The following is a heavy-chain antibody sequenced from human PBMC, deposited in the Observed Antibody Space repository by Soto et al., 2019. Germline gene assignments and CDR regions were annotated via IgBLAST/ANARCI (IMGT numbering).Heavy chain of an antibody. J-gene: IGHJ6*02. CDR1: GYTFTGYY. Sequence: ASVKVSCKASGYTFTGYYMHWVRQAPGQGLEWMGWINPNSGGTNYAQKFQGWVTMTRDTSISTAYMELSRLRSDDTAVYYCARGYQQWLNYYYYGMDVWGQGTTVTVS. D-gene: IGHD6-19*01. CDR3: ARGYQQWLNYYYYGMDV. CDR2: INPNSGGT. V-gene: IGHV1-2*04.